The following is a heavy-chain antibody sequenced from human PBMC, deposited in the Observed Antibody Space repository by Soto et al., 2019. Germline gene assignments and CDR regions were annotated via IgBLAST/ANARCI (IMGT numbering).Heavy chain of an antibody. CDR3: ARHGTYCGGDCHDAFDI. D-gene: IGHD2-21*01. Sequence: PSETLSLTCTISGGSISSSGYYWGWIRQPPGKGLEWIGSISYSGSTHYSPSLKSRFTISVGTSKNQFSLKLSSVTAADTAVYYCARHGTYCGGDCHDAFDIWGQGTMVTVS. J-gene: IGHJ3*02. CDR1: GGSISSSGYY. CDR2: ISYSGST. V-gene: IGHV4-39*01.